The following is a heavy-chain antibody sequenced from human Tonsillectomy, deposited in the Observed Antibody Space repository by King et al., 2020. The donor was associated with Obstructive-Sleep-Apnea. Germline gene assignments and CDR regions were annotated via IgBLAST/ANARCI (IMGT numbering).Heavy chain of an antibody. Sequence: VQLVESGGGLVKPGGSLRLSCAASGFTFSDYYMSWIRQAPGKGLYGVSYISSSSCYTNYADSVKGRFTISRDNAKNSLYLQVNSLRAEDTAVYYCARGSLVGATFFDYWGQGTLVTVSS. D-gene: IGHD1-26*01. CDR3: ARGSLVGATFFDY. CDR2: ISSSSCYT. J-gene: IGHJ4*02. V-gene: IGHV3-11*06. CDR1: GFTFSDYY.